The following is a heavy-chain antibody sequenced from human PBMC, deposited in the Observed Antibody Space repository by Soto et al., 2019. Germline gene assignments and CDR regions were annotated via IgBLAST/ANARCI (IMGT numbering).Heavy chain of an antibody. V-gene: IGHV1-2*04. Sequence: QVQLVQSGAEVKKPGASVKVSCKASGYTFTGYYMHWVRQAPGQGLEWMGWINPNSGGTNYAQKFQGWVTMTRDTSISTAYMGLSRLRSDDTAVYYCARDGYGVAAAGTQYYGMDVWGQGTTVTVSS. CDR2: INPNSGGT. CDR1: GYTFTGYY. D-gene: IGHD6-13*01. CDR3: ARDGYGVAAAGTQYYGMDV. J-gene: IGHJ6*02.